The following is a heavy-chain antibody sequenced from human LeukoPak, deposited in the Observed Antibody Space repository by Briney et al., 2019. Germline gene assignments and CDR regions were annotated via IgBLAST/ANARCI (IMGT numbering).Heavy chain of an antibody. J-gene: IGHJ4*02. CDR3: AKTSRTSDY. V-gene: IGHV3-23*01. CDR2: ISGRTGAT. Sequence: GGSLRLSCAASGFIFSTNDMSWVRQTPGKGLEWVSAISGRTGATYYTDSVRGRFTISRDNSKNTLYLQMNSLRAEDTAVYYCAKTSRTSDYWGQGTLVTVSS. D-gene: IGHD3/OR15-3a*01. CDR1: GFIFSTND.